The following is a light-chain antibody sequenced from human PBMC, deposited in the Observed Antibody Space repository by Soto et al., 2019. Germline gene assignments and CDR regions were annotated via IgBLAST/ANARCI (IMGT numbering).Light chain of an antibody. Sequence: DIQMTQSPSSLSASVGDRVTITCRASHTINNYVSWYQQKPGQAPKSLIYAASTLQRGVPTRFSGSGSGTDFTLTINSLQPEDSEIYYCQQSAKIPRTFGQGTKVEI. J-gene: IGKJ1*01. CDR1: HTINNY. V-gene: IGKV1-39*01. CDR3: QQSAKIPRT. CDR2: AAS.